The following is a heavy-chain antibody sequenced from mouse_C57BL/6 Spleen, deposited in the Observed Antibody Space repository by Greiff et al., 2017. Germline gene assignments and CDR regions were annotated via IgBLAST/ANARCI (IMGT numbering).Heavy chain of an antibody. CDR1: GFTFSSYA. J-gene: IGHJ3*01. V-gene: IGHV5-4*03. CDR2: ISDGGSYT. CDR3: ARRGGYYDYEGFAY. Sequence: EVKLVESGGGLVKPGGSLKLSCAASGFTFSSYAMSWVRQTPEKRLEWVATISDGGSYTYYPDNVKGRFTISRDNAKNNLYLQMCHLKSEETAMXYGARRGGYYDYEGFAYWGQGTLVTVSA. D-gene: IGHD2-4*01.